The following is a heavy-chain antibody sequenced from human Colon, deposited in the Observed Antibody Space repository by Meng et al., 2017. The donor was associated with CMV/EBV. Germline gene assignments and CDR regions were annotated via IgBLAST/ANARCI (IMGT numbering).Heavy chain of an antibody. Sequence: GGSLRLSCAASGFTFSNYWMSWVRQAPGKGLEWVANIKYDGSKTHYVDSLKRRITISRDNAKNSLFLQINSLRPEDTAVSFCARFGVNKPFDYWGQGTLVTVSS. CDR2: IKYDGSKT. CDR3: ARFGVNKPFDY. V-gene: IGHV3-7*01. J-gene: IGHJ4*02. CDR1: GFTFSNYW. D-gene: IGHD3-16*01.